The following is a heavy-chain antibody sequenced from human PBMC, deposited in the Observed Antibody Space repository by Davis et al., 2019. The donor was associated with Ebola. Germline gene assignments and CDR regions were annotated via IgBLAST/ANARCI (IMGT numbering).Heavy chain of an antibody. J-gene: IGHJ4*02. CDR1: GYSFTSYW. V-gene: IGHV5-10-1*01. Sequence: KVSCKGSGYSFTSYWISWVRQMPGKGLEWMGRIDPSDSYTNYSPSFQGHVTISADKSISTAYLQWSSLKASDTAMYYCARQTRKGWLQLDYWGQGTLVTVSS. D-gene: IGHD5-24*01. CDR2: IDPSDSYT. CDR3: ARQTRKGWLQLDY.